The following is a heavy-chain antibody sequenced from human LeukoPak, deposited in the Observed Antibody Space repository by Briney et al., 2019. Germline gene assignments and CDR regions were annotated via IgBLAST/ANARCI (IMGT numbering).Heavy chain of an antibody. CDR1: GFTFSSYA. Sequence: GGSLRLSCAASGFTFSSYAMSWVRQAPGKGLDWVSAISGSGGSTYYADSVKGRFTISRDNSKNTLYLQMNSLRAEDTAVYYCAKGGIYYDSSGYWDYWGQGTLVTVFS. V-gene: IGHV3-23*01. J-gene: IGHJ4*02. CDR3: AKGGIYYDSSGYWDY. CDR2: ISGSGGST. D-gene: IGHD3-22*01.